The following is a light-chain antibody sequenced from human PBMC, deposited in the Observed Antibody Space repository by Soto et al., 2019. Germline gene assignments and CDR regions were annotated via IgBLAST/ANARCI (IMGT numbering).Light chain of an antibody. CDR2: DAS. CDR3: QVRTNWSIA. CDR1: QSVSSY. J-gene: IGKJ5*01. V-gene: IGKV3-11*01. Sequence: EFVLTQSPATLSLSPVERATLSCRASQSVSSYLAWYQQKPGQAPRLLIYDASNRATGIPARFSGSGSGTDFTLTINNLEPEDFAVYYCQVRTNWSIAFGRGTRLDIK.